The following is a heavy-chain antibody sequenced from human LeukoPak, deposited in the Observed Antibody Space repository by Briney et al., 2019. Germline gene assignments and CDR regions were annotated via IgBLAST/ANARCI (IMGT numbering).Heavy chain of an antibody. CDR2: MNPNSGNT. CDR1: GYTFTSYD. Sequence: GASVKVSCKASGYTFTSYDINWVRQATGQGLEWMGWMNPNSGNTGYAQKFQGRVTITRNTSISTAYMELSSLRSEDTAVYYCARGRGIAAQSRLDIWGQGTMVTVSS. D-gene: IGHD6-6*01. V-gene: IGHV1-8*03. J-gene: IGHJ3*02. CDR3: ARGRGIAAQSRLDI.